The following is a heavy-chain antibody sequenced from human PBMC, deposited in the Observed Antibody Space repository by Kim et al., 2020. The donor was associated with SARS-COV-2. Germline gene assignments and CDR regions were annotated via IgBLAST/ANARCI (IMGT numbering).Heavy chain of an antibody. CDR2: IGSDAAT. D-gene: IGHD2-15*01. J-gene: IGHJ5*02. Sequence: GGSLRLSCEASGFIFSSYWMHWVRQVPGKGLVWVSSIGSDAATIYADFVKGRFTISRDNAKNTLYLQMNSLSAEDTAVYYCAGRGGSSAFTWGQGTLVTVSS. V-gene: IGHV3-74*01. CDR3: AGRGGSSAFT. CDR1: GFIFSSYW.